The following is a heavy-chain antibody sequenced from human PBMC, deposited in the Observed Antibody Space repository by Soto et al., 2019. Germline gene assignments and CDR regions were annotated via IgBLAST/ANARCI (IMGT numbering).Heavy chain of an antibody. CDR1: GITFSSYS. CDR3: ATLIAAAGLNWFDP. Sequence: EVQLVESGGDLVKPGGCLRLSCAASGITFSSYSMNWVRQAPGKGLEWVSSISSSSSYIYYADSVKGRFTISRDNAKNSLYLQMNSLRAEDTAVYYCATLIAAAGLNWFDPWGQGTLVTVSS. J-gene: IGHJ5*02. CDR2: ISSSSSYI. V-gene: IGHV3-21*01. D-gene: IGHD6-13*01.